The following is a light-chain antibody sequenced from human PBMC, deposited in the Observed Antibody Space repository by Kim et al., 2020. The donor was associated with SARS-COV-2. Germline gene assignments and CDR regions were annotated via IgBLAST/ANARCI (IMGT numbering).Light chain of an antibody. V-gene: IGLV2-23*02. Sequence: QSALTQPASVSGSPGQTITISCTGTNSDVGTLNLVSWYQHHAGKAPKVTVYEVKNRPSGISSRFSGSKSDNMASLTISGLQAEDEADYYCCSYTATRTYVFGSGTKVTVL. CDR2: EVK. CDR3: CSYTATRTYV. CDR1: NSDVGTLNL. J-gene: IGLJ6*01.